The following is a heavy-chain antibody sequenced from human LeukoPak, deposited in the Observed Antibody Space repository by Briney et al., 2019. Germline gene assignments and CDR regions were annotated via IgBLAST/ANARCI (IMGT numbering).Heavy chain of an antibody. D-gene: IGHD3-22*01. J-gene: IGHJ4*02. CDR2: IYYSGST. Sequence: SETLSLTCTVSGGSISSYYWSWIRQPPGKGLEWIGYIYYSGSTNYNPSLKSRVTISVDTSKNQFSLKLSSVTAADTAVYYCARVGGPYDSSGYFGYWGQGTLVTVSS. CDR1: GGSISSYY. CDR3: ARVGGPYDSSGYFGY. V-gene: IGHV4-59*01.